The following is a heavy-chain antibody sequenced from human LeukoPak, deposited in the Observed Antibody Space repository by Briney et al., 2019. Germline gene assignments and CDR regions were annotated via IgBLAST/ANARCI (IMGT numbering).Heavy chain of an antibody. D-gene: IGHD3-10*01. CDR2: ISWNSGSI. CDR3: AKGYGSGSYYNAHIDY. CDR1: GFTFDDYA. J-gene: IGHJ4*02. Sequence: GGSLRLSCAASGFTFDDYAMHWVRQAPGKGLEWVSGISWNSGSIGYADSVKGRFTISRDNAKNSLYLQMNSLRAEDTALYYCAKGYGSGSYYNAHIDYWGQGTLVTVSS. V-gene: IGHV3-9*01.